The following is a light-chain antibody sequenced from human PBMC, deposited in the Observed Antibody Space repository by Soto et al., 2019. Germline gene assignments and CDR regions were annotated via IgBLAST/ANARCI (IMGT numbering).Light chain of an antibody. V-gene: IGKV1-39*01. CDR1: KSIRRY. Sequence: DIQXSQSPGFLAAALGERVTINCRESKSIRRYLNWYQKKQGKEXKXXXYAASSLKSGVQSRFSGSGSGKDFNLNIISMPPEDFVTYYCQKSYSNRRTVGDGTEVDI. J-gene: IGKJ1*01. CDR2: AAS. CDR3: QKSYSNRRT.